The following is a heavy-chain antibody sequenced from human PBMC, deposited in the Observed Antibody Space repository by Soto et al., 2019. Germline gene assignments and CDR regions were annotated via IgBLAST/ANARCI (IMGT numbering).Heavy chain of an antibody. CDR1: GYTFTSYT. V-gene: IGHV1-3*04. J-gene: IGHJ4*02. D-gene: IGHD3-22*01. Sequence: ASVKVSFKASGYTFTSYTIHWVRQAPGQRLECMGWINTGNGNTKYSQKFQGRVTITRDTSATTAYMELSSLSSEDTAVYYCARLSLETSGYYDHWGLGTLVTVSS. CDR2: INTGNGNT. CDR3: ARLSLETSGYYDH.